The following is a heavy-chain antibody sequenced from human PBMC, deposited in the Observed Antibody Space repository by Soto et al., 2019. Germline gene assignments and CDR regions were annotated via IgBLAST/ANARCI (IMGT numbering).Heavy chain of an antibody. CDR1: GVSFNNNG. D-gene: IGHD3-10*01. CDR3: ARVLYYGSGSYSPYGMDV. CDR2: VSPPFRTS. V-gene: IGHV1-69*01. J-gene: IGHJ6*02. Sequence: QVQLVQSGAEVKKPGSSVKVSCKTSGVSFNNNGIGWVRQAPGHGLEWMGGVSPPFRTSNYTRKFPGRISTTADASTGTVNMALSSLSSADTAQYYCARVLYYGSGSYSPYGMDVWGQGTKVTVSS.